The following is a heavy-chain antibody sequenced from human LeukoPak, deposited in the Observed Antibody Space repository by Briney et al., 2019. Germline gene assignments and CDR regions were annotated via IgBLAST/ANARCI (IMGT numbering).Heavy chain of an antibody. J-gene: IGHJ5*02. Sequence: EASVKVSCKASGYTFTVYYMHWVRQAPGQGLEWMGWINPNSGGTNYAQKLQGRVTITTDTSTSTAYMELRSLRSDDTAVYYCARELTWTRFDPWGQGTLVTVSS. V-gene: IGHV1-2*02. D-gene: IGHD3/OR15-3a*01. CDR2: INPNSGGT. CDR3: ARELTWTRFDP. CDR1: GYTFTVYY.